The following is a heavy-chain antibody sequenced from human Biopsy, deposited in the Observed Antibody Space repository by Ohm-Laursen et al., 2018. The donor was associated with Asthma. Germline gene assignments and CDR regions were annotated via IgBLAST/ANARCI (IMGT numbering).Heavy chain of an antibody. Sequence: SLRLSCAASGFVFSQCGMHWVRQGPGKELEWVALVSSDGHNKYYEDSVKGRFTISRDNSRNRLYLQINRLTVEDSAVYFCARQSGQDYGDSSGFDIWGQGTKVAVSS. V-gene: IGHV3-30*03. CDR1: GFVFSQCG. CDR3: ARQSGQDYGDSSGFDI. J-gene: IGHJ3*02. D-gene: IGHD3-22*01. CDR2: VSSDGHNK.